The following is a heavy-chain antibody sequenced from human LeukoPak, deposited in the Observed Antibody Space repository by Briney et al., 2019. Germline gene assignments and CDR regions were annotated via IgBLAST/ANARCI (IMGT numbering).Heavy chain of an antibody. Sequence: SETLSLTCAVYGGSFSGYYWSWIRQPPGKGLEWIGEINHSGSTNYNPSLKSRVTISVDTSKNQFSLKLSSVTAADTAVYYCARGSNYSSSWYYFDHWGQGTLVTVSS. V-gene: IGHV4-34*01. CDR2: INHSGST. J-gene: IGHJ4*02. CDR1: GGSFSGYY. D-gene: IGHD6-13*01. CDR3: ARGSNYSSSWYYFDH.